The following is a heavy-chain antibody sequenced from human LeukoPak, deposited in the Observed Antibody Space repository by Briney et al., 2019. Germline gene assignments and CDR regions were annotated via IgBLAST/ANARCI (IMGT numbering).Heavy chain of an antibody. J-gene: IGHJ6*02. D-gene: IGHD6-13*01. CDR3: AKGITAAGHYYYGMDV. CDR1: GFTFSSYA. V-gene: IGHV3-23*01. CDR2: ISGSGGNT. Sequence: GGSLRLSRAASGFTFSSYALTWVRQVPGKGLEWVSAISGSGGNTYYADSVKGRFSISRDNSKNTLYLQMNSLRADDTAVYYCAKGITAAGHYYYGMDVWGQGTTVTVSS.